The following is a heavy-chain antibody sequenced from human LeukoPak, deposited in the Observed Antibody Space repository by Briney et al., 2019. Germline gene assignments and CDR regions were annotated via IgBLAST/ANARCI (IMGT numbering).Heavy chain of an antibody. Sequence: SETLSLTCAVYGGSFSGYYWSWIRQPPGKGLEWIGEINHSGSTNYNPSLKSRVTLSVDTSKNQFSLKLSSVTAADTAVYYCARVREWLLSVEFLHNWFDPWGQGTLVTVSS. V-gene: IGHV4-34*01. CDR3: ARVREWLLSVEFLHNWFDP. CDR1: GGSFSGYY. D-gene: IGHD3-3*01. J-gene: IGHJ5*02. CDR2: INHSGST.